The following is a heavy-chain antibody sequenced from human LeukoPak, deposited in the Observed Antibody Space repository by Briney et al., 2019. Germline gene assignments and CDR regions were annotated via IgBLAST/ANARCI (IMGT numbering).Heavy chain of an antibody. V-gene: IGHV4-59*08. D-gene: IGHD5-18*01. Sequence: PSETLSLTCTVSGGSISSYYWSWIRQPPGKGLEWIGYIYYSGSTNYNPSLKSRVTISVDTSKNQFSLKLSSVTAADTAVYYCASHGGDTAMDNDAFDIWGQGTMVTVSS. J-gene: IGHJ3*02. CDR1: GGSISSYY. CDR2: IYYSGST. CDR3: ASHGGDTAMDNDAFDI.